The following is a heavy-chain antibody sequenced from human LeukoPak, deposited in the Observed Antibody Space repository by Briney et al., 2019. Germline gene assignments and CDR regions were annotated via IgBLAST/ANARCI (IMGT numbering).Heavy chain of an antibody. CDR2: IYYSGST. CDR1: GGSFNTYY. Sequence: SETLSLTCAVYGGSFNTYYWSWIRQPPGKGLEWIGYIYYSGSTNYNPSLKSRVTISVDTSKNQFSLKLSSVTAADTVVYYCAGNVDTAMDHWGQGTLVTVSS. D-gene: IGHD5-18*01. V-gene: IGHV4-59*01. J-gene: IGHJ4*02. CDR3: AGNVDTAMDH.